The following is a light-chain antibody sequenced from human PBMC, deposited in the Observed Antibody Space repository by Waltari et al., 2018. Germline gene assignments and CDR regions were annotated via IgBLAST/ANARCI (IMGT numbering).Light chain of an antibody. Sequence: DIQMTQSPTALSASVGDRVSITCRASQSISNWLAWYQHKPGKAPKLLIYKASTLESGVPSRFSGSESETEFTLTISSLQPDDSATYYCQQHYTYSSTFGQGTKVEIK. V-gene: IGKV1-5*03. CDR1: QSISNW. CDR2: KAS. CDR3: QQHYTYSST. J-gene: IGKJ1*01.